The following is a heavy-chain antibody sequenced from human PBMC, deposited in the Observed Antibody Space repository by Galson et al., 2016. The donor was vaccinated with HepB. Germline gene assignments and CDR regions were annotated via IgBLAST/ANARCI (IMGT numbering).Heavy chain of an antibody. Sequence: SVKVSCKASGYTFTGYYMHWVRQAPGQGFEWMGRINPNSGGTHYAQKFQGRVTITWDTAATTAYMDLSSLRSEDTAVYYCARDFHGMDVWGQGTTVTVSS. CDR2: INPNSGGT. CDR3: ARDFHGMDV. J-gene: IGHJ6*02. V-gene: IGHV1-2*06. CDR1: GYTFTGYY.